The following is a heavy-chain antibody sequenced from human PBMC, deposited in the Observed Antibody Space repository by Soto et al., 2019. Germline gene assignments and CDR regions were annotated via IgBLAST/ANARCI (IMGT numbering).Heavy chain of an antibody. CDR3: ARVADNVPPWFDY. V-gene: IGHV4-59*01. D-gene: IGHD2-15*01. CDR1: GGSMSNYY. Sequence: SETLSLTCTVSGGSMSNYYWSWIRQTPGKGLEWIGYIYYSGSINYNPSLKSRVTISVDTSKNQFSLKLSSVTAAGTAVYYCARVADNVPPWFDYWGQGALVTVSS. J-gene: IGHJ4*02. CDR2: IYYSGSI.